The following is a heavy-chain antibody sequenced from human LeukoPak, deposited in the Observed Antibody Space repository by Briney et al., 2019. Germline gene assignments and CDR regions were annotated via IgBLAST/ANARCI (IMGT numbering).Heavy chain of an antibody. Sequence: GGSLRLSCAASGFTFSSYAMSWVRQAPGKGLEWVSAISGSGGSTYYADSVKGRFTISRDNAKNTLYLQMNSLRAEDTAVYYCARLSGSSYALYYYYYYMDVWGKGTTVTVSS. D-gene: IGHD6-6*01. CDR1: GFTFSSYA. CDR2: ISGSGGST. CDR3: ARLSGSSYALYYYYYYMDV. V-gene: IGHV3-23*01. J-gene: IGHJ6*03.